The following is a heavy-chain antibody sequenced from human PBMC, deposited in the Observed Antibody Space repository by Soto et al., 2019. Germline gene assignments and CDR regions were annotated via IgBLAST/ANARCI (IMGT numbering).Heavy chain of an antibody. CDR2: ISYDGSNK. D-gene: IGHD1-26*01. CDR3: ARSAGGWELLRYYYGMDV. CDR1: GFTFSSYA. J-gene: IGHJ6*02. Sequence: GGSLRLCCAASGFTFSSYAMHGVRQAPGKGLEWVAVISYDGSNKYYADSVKGRFTISRDNSKNTLYLQMNSLRAEDTAVYYCARSAGGWELLRYYYGMDVWGQGTTVTVSS. V-gene: IGHV3-30-3*01.